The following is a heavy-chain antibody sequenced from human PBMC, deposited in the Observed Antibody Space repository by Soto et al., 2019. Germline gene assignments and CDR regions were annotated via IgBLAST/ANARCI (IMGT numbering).Heavy chain of an antibody. CDR2: IYYSGST. J-gene: IGHJ6*02. D-gene: IGHD6-6*01. Sequence: PSETLSLTCTVSGGSISSYYWSWIRQPPGKGLEWIGYIYYSGSTNYNPSLKSRVTISVDTSKNQFSLKLSSVTAADTAVYYCARDPSSSSYYYYYGMDVWGQGTTVTVSS. CDR1: GGSISSYY. CDR3: ARDPSSSSYYYYYGMDV. V-gene: IGHV4-59*01.